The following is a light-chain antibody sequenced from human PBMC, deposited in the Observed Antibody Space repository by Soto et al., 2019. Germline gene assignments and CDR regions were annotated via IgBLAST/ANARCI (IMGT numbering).Light chain of an antibody. Sequence: QSALTQPPSASGSPGQSVTISCTGTSTDVGAYNYVSWYQQHAGKAPKLVIYDVTKRPSGVPDRFSGSKSANAASLTVSGLQAEEDDDYYCSSVASINAWVFGGGTKLTVL. CDR3: SSVASINAWV. CDR2: DVT. J-gene: IGLJ3*02. CDR1: STDVGAYNY. V-gene: IGLV2-8*01.